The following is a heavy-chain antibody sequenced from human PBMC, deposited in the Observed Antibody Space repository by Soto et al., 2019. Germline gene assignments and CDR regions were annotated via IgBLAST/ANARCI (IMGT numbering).Heavy chain of an antibody. Sequence: SSETLSLTCTVSGGSISSYYWSWIRQPPGKGLEWIGYIYYSGSTNYNPSLKSRVTISVDTSKNQFSLKLSSVTAADTAVYYCARVDYSYSSGWYGDGWFDHWGQGALVTVSS. CDR1: GGSISSYY. V-gene: IGHV4-59*01. J-gene: IGHJ5*02. D-gene: IGHD6-19*01. CDR2: IYYSGST. CDR3: ARVDYSYSSGWYGDGWFDH.